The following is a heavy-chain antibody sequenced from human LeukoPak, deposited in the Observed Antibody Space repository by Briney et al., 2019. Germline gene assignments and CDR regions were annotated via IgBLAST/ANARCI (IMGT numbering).Heavy chain of an antibody. CDR3: ASRRNDYGDLGY. J-gene: IGHJ4*02. CDR1: GFTFSSYG. V-gene: IGHV3-30*03. CDR2: ISYDGSNK. Sequence: GGSLRLSCAASGFTFSSYGMHRVRQAPGKGLEWVAVISYDGSNKYYADSVKGRFTISRDNSKNTLYLQMNSLRAEDTAVYYCASRRNDYGDLGYWGQGTLVTVSS. D-gene: IGHD4-17*01.